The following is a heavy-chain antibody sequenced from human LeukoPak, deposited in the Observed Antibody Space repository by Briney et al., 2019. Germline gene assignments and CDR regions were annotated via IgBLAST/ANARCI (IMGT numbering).Heavy chain of an antibody. CDR1: GGSISSSRYY. J-gene: IGHJ6*03. V-gene: IGHV4-39*01. CDR3: AGIPNYDILTGYRSFYYYYYMDV. D-gene: IGHD3-9*01. CDR2: IYYSGST. Sequence: PSETLSLTCTVSGGSISSSRYYWGWIRQPPGKGLEGIGSIYYSGSTYYNPSLKSRVTISVDTSKNQFSLKLSSVTAADTAVYYCAGIPNYDILTGYRSFYYYYYMDVWGKGTTVTVSS.